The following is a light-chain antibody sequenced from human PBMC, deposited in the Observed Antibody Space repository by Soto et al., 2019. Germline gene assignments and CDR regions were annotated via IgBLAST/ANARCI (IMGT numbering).Light chain of an antibody. CDR1: SSDVGGYNY. V-gene: IGLV2-14*01. J-gene: IGLJ1*01. Sequence: QSALTQPASVSGSPGQSITISCTGTSSDVGGYNYVSWYQRHPGKAPKLMIYDVSNRPSGVSNRFSGSKSGNTASLTISGLQAEDEADYYCSSYTSSSTLKVFGTGTKVTV. CDR2: DVS. CDR3: SSYTSSSTLKV.